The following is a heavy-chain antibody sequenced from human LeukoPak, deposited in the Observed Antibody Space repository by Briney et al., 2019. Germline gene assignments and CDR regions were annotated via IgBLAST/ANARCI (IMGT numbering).Heavy chain of an antibody. V-gene: IGHV3-9*01. J-gene: IGHJ4*02. D-gene: IGHD3-22*01. Sequence: ITWNSGSIGSADSVKGRFTISRDNAQNSLYLQMNSLRPEDTAFYYCAKGSDSGYNFFDYWGQGTLVTVSS. CDR2: ITWNSGSI. CDR3: AKGSDSGYNFFDY.